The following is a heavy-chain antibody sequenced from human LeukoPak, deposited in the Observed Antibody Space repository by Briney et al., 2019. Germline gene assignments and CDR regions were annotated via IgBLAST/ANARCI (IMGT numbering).Heavy chain of an antibody. CDR3: ARSPYYYDSSGYYYLGY. J-gene: IGHJ4*02. CDR1: GGTFSSYA. D-gene: IGHD3-22*01. CDR2: IIPIFGTA. V-gene: IGHV1-69*13. Sequence: SVKVSCKASGGTFSSYAISWVRQAPGQGLEWMGGIIPIFGTANYAQKFQGRVTITADESTSTAYMVLSSLRSEDTAVYYCARSPYYYDSSGYYYLGYWGQGTLVTVSS.